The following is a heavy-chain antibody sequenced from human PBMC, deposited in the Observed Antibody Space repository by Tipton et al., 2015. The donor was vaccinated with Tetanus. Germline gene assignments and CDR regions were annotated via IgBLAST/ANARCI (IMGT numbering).Heavy chain of an antibody. CDR1: GGSIRSGGYY. J-gene: IGHJ5*02. CDR2: IYYNGNT. Sequence: TLSLTCTVSGGSIRSGGYYWTWIRQHPERGLEWIGYIYYNGNTYYNPSLKSRVTISVDTSENQFSLRLTSLTAADTAVYYCARRLIQNWFDPWGQGSLVSVSS. CDR3: ARRLIQNWFDP. D-gene: IGHD2-8*01. V-gene: IGHV4-31*03.